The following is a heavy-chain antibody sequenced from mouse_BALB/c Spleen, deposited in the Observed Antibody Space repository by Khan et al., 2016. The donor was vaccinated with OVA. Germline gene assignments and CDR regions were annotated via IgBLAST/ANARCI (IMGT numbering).Heavy chain of an antibody. D-gene: IGHD1-1*01. CDR3: AIYHGYFDV. V-gene: IGHV1-26*01. CDR2: VNPNNGGT. CDR1: GYSFTGYY. J-gene: IGHJ1*01. Sequence: EXQLQQSGPDLVKPVASMKISCKASGYSFTGYYIHWVKQSHGKSLEWIGRVNPNNGGTSYNQKFKGKAILTVDKSSNTAYMELRSLTSEDSAVYSCAIYHGYFDVWGAGTTVTVSS.